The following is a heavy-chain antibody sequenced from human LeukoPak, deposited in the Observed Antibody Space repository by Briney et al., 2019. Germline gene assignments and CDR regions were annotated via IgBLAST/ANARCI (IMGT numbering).Heavy chain of an antibody. V-gene: IGHV1-3*01. CDR2: ISAGNGNT. J-gene: IGHJ4*02. CDR3: ARDQGYQLLHY. Sequence: ASVKVSCRASGYTFSSYAIHWVRQAPGQSLEWMGWISAGNGNTKYSQNFQGRVTITRDTSASTAYMELNSLISEDTAVYYCARDQGYQLLHYWDQGTLVTVSS. CDR1: GYTFSSYA. D-gene: IGHD2-2*01.